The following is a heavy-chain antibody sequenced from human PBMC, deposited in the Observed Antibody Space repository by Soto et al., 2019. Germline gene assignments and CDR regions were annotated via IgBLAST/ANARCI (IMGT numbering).Heavy chain of an antibody. D-gene: IGHD3-10*01. CDR3: ATPSGSWLDP. V-gene: IGHV3-15*01. CDR2: IKSKTDGETT. CDR1: GFTFRNAR. J-gene: IGHJ5*02. Sequence: GGALRLSFAASGFTFRNARMSLGRPAPGKGLEWVGRIKSKTDGETTEYAVPVKGRFIISRDDSKNTLYLQMNSLKTEDTAVYYCATPSGSWLDPWGQGTLVTVSS.